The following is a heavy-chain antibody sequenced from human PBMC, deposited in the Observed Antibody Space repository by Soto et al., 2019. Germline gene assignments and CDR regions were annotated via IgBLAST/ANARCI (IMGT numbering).Heavy chain of an antibody. J-gene: IGHJ4*02. Sequence: QVQLQESGPGLVKPSENLSLTCSVSAGSLSNYYWTWIRQPPGKGLEGIGEIYHSGSTKYNPSHKRRVTISLDTSKNQYSLNLSSVNPADTAVYDCARGGRGSGLYFLYDVDYWGQGTLVTVSS. D-gene: IGHD6-19*01. CDR3: ARGGRGSGLYFLYDVDY. CDR1: AGSLSNYY. V-gene: IGHV4-59*01. CDR2: IYHSGST.